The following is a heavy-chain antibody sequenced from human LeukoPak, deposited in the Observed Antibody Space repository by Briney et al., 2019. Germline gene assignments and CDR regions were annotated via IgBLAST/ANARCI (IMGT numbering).Heavy chain of an antibody. CDR2: ISSSGSTT. CDR3: VRDNGCSHSSGYYHYYDY. D-gene: IGHD3-22*01. CDR1: GFTFSTFD. J-gene: IGHJ4*02. V-gene: IGHV3-48*03. Sequence: PGGSLRLSCAASGFTFSTFDMNWVRQAPGKGLEWISYISSSGSTTYYPDSVRGRFTISRDNARNSLFLQMRGLSADDTALYYCVRDNGCSHSSGYYHYYDYWGQGTLVTVSS.